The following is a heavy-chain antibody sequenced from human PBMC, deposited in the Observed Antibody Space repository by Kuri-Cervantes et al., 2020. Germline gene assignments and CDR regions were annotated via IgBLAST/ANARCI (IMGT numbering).Heavy chain of an antibody. V-gene: IGHV4-61*01. J-gene: IGHJ5*02. D-gene: IGHD1-26*01. Sequence: PETLSLTCTVSGGSVSSGSYYWSWIRQPPGKGLEWIGYIYYSGSTYYNPSLKSRVTISVDTSKNQFSLKLSSVTAADTAVYYCARGEVGATEWFDPWGQGTLVTVSS. CDR2: IYYSGST. CDR3: ARGEVGATEWFDP. CDR1: GGSVSSGSYY.